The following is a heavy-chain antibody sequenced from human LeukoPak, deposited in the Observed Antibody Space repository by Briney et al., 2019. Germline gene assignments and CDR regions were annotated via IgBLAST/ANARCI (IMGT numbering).Heavy chain of an antibody. CDR3: ARDQGFHFQHMDV. J-gene: IGHJ6*03. V-gene: IGHV3-21*01. D-gene: IGHD2-15*01. CDR2: ISSRSSHI. Sequence: GGSLRLSSAASGFTFSYYSMNWVRQTPGKGLEWVSSISSRSSHIDYADSMKGRFTISRDDAKNSLYLQMNSLRVEDTAVYYCARDQGFHFQHMDVWGKGTTVIVSS. CDR1: GFTFSYYS.